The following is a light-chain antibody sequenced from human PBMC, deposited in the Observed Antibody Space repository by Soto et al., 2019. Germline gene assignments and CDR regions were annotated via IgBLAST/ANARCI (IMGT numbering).Light chain of an antibody. CDR2: DSN. CDR3: VVWDSSLTTYG. Sequence: QSVLTQPPSVSAAPGQKVTISCSGSSSNNGNFYVSWCQHLPGTAPTLLIYDSNKRPSGIPDRFPCSKSGTSATLGITGLQPLYEADYYCVVWDSSLTTYGLGPGTKV. CDR1: SSNNGNFY. V-gene: IGLV1-51*01. J-gene: IGLJ1*01.